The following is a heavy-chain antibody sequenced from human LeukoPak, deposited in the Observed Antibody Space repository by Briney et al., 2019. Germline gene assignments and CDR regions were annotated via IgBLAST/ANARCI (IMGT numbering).Heavy chain of an antibody. J-gene: IGHJ4*02. CDR2: INPNSGGT. V-gene: IGHV1-2*02. CDR3: ARVLEAYIAAAGTGY. D-gene: IGHD6-13*01. CDR1: GYTFTGYY. Sequence: ASVKVSCKASGYTFTGYYMHWVRQAPGQGLEWMGWINPNSGGTNYAQKFQGRVTMTRDTSISTAYMELSRLRSDDTAVYYCARVLEAYIAAAGTGYWGQGTLVTVSS.